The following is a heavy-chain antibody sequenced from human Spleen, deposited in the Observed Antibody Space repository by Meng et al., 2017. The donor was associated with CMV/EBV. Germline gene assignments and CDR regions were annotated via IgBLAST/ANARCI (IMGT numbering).Heavy chain of an antibody. CDR1: GGSFSGYY. CDR2: INHSGST. J-gene: IGHJ6*02. CDR3: ARSRSMYYYYGMDV. Sequence: LRLSCAVYGGSFSGYYWSWIRQPPGKGLEWIGEINHSGSTNYNPSLKSRVTISVDTSKNQFSLKLSSVTAADTAVYYCARSRSMYYYYGMDVWGQGTTVTVSS. V-gene: IGHV4-34*09.